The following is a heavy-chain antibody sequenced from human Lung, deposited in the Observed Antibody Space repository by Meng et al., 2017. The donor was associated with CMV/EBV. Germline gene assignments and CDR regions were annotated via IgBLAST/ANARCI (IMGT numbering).Heavy chain of an antibody. V-gene: IGHV3-74*01. D-gene: IGHD3-10*01. CDR2: IYSDGIST. J-gene: IGHJ3*01. Sequence: PCAVPGINHNTYWMHWVRQVPGKGLVWLSRIYSDGISTRYADSVKGRFTISRDNTNNTLYLQMNGLRAEDTAVYYCAREPGRGAFDVWGQGTKVTVSS. CDR1: GINHNTYW. CDR3: AREPGRGAFDV.